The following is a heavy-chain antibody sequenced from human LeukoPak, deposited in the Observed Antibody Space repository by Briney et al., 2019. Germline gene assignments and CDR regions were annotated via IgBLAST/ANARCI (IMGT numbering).Heavy chain of an antibody. CDR1: GFAFSSFA. Sequence: PGGSLRLSCAASGFAFSSFAMSWVRQAPGKGLDWVSVISDRGGSTYHADSVKGRFTISRDNSKNTLYLQMNSLRAEDAAVYYCAKDTYYYGSGSYSDYWGQGTLVAVSS. CDR3: AKDTYYYGSGSYSDY. V-gene: IGHV3-23*01. J-gene: IGHJ4*02. D-gene: IGHD3-10*01. CDR2: ISDRGGST.